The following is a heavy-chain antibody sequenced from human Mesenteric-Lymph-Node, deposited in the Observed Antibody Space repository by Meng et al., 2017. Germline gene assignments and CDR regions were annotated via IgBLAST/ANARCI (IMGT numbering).Heavy chain of an antibody. CDR2: IYHSGST. CDR3: ARGPPGDY. Sequence: SETLSLTCTVSGYSISSGYYWGWIRQPPGKGLEWIGSIYHSGSTYYNPSLKSRVTISVDTSKNQFSLKLTSVTAADTAVYYCARGPPGDYWGPGTLVTVSS. CDR1: GYSISSGYY. J-gene: IGHJ4*02. V-gene: IGHV4-38-2*02.